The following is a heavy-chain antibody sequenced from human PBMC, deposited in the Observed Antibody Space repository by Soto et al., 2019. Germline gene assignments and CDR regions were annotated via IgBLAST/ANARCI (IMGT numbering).Heavy chain of an antibody. V-gene: IGHV1-69*06. CDR1: GGTFSSYA. D-gene: IGHD5-18*01. Sequence: QVQLVQSGAEVKKPGSSVKVSCKASGGTFSSYAISWVRQAPGQGLEWMGGIIPIFGTANYAQKFQGRVTITADKSTSTAYMEVSSLRSEDTAVYYCARDRGGDTAMAYGYYYYYGMDVWGQGTTVTVSS. CDR2: IIPIFGTA. CDR3: ARDRGGDTAMAYGYYYYYGMDV. J-gene: IGHJ6*02.